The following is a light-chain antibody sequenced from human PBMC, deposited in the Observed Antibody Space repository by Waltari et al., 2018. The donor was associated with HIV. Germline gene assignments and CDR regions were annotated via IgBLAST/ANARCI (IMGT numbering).Light chain of an antibody. J-gene: IGKJ4*01. CDR2: GAS. V-gene: IGKV3-15*01. CDR1: QSVSRY. CDR3: QQCDNWPPLT. Sequence: EIVMTQSPATLSVSPGERATLSCRTSQSVSRYLAWYQQKPGQAPRLLIYGASNRATGIPARFSGSGSGTEFTLTISSLQSEDFTVYYCQQCDNWPPLTFGGGTKVEIK.